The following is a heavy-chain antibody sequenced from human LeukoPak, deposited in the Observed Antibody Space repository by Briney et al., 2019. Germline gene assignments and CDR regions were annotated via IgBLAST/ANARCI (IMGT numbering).Heavy chain of an antibody. Sequence: PGGSLRLSCAASGFTFSSYWMHWVRQTPGKGLVWVSRINSDGSSKSYADSVKGRFTISRDNAKNTPYLQMNSLRAEDTAVYYCARVGIAAAGTGPNPLDYDYWGQGTLVTVSS. CDR1: GFTFSSYW. CDR3: ARVGIAAAGTGPNPLDYDY. CDR2: INSDGSSK. V-gene: IGHV3-74*01. D-gene: IGHD6-13*01. J-gene: IGHJ4*02.